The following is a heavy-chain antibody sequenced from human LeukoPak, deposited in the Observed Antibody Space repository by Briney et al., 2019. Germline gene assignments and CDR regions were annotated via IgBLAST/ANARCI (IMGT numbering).Heavy chain of an antibody. CDR3: AKDLSSSSWYYFDY. Sequence: SGGSLRLSCAASGFTFSSYAMSWVRQAPGKGLEWVSAISGSGGSTYYADSVKGRFTISRDNSKNTLYLQMNSLRAEDTAVYYCAKDLSSSSWYYFDYWGRGTLVTVSS. CDR1: GFTFSSYA. V-gene: IGHV3-23*01. J-gene: IGHJ4*01. CDR2: ISGSGGST. D-gene: IGHD6-13*01.